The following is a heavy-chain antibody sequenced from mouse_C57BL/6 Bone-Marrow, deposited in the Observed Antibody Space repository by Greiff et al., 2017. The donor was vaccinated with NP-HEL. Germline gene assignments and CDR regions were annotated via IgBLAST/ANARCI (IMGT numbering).Heavy chain of an antibody. CDR2: IRSKSSNYAT. J-gene: IGHJ3*01. Sequence: EVHLVESGGGLVQPKGSLKLSCAASGFTFNTYAMHWVRQAPGKGLEWVARIRSKSSNYATYYADSVKDRFTISRDDSQSMLYLQMNNLKTEDTAMYYCVRVLSFFYYYGTSFAYWGQGTLVTVSA. CDR3: VRVLSFFYYYGTSFAY. V-gene: IGHV10-3*01. CDR1: GFTFNTYA. D-gene: IGHD1-1*01.